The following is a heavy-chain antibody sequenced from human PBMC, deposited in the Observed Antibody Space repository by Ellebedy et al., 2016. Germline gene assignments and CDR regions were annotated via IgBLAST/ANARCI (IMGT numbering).Heavy chain of an antibody. CDR3: AREDIYDSSGYHAFDI. D-gene: IGHD3-22*01. Sequence: GESLKISCTASGFTFGDYGISWFRQAPGKGLEWVAVIWYDGTNKYYADSVKGRFTISRDNSKNTLYLQMNSLRVEDTAVYYCAREDIYDSSGYHAFDIWGQGTMVTFSS. J-gene: IGHJ3*02. V-gene: IGHV3-33*01. CDR1: GFTFGDYG. CDR2: IWYDGTNK.